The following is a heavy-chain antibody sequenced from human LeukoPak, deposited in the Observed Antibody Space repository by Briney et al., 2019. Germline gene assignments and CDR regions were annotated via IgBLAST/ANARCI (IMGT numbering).Heavy chain of an antibody. CDR2: INPNSGT. CDR1: GYTFTDYY. D-gene: IGHD1-1*01. Sequence: ASVNVSCKASGYTFTDYYMHWVRQAPGQGLEWMGWINPNSGTNYSQKFQGRVTMTRDTSISTAYMELTRLTSDDTAVYYCARNRWMDYWGQGTLVTVSS. J-gene: IGHJ4*02. V-gene: IGHV1-2*02. CDR3: ARNRWMDY.